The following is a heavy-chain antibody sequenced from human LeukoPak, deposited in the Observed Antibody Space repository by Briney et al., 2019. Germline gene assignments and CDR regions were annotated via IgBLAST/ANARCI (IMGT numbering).Heavy chain of an antibody. CDR1: GFTFSSYW. D-gene: IGHD2-15*01. J-gene: IGHJ4*02. CDR3: ARVYCSGASCSSYFDY. V-gene: IGHV3-7*04. CDR2: INQDGSEK. Sequence: GGSLRLSCAASGFTFSSYWMSWVRQAPGKGLEWMANINQDGSEKYYMDSVGGRFTISRDNAKNSLSLQMNSLRAEDTAVYYCARVYCSGASCSSYFDYWGQGTLVTVSS.